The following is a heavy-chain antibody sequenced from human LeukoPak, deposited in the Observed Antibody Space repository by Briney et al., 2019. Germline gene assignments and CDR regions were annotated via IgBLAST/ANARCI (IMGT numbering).Heavy chain of an antibody. Sequence: ASVKVSCKASGYTFTSYGISWVRQAPGQGLEWMGWISAYNGNTNYAQKLQGRVTMTTDTSTSTAYMELRSLRSDDTAVYYCARDHGIGGVWFGGLGYVYYYGMDVWGQGTTVTVSS. CDR3: ARDHGIGGVWFGGLGYVYYYGMDV. CDR1: GYTFTSYG. V-gene: IGHV1-18*01. D-gene: IGHD3-10*01. CDR2: ISAYNGNT. J-gene: IGHJ6*02.